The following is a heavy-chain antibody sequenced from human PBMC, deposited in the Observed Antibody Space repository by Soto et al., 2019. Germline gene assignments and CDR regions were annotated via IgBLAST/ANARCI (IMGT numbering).Heavy chain of an antibody. D-gene: IGHD2-21*01. V-gene: IGHV3-7*01. J-gene: IGHJ4*02. CDR2: IIPDGSQR. Sequence: EVQLVESGGNLVQPGGSLRLSCAASQLTFNTYWMTWVRQVPGKGLEWVATIIPDGSQRYYVDSVKGRFTISRDNAKNSLGLQMNNLRVDDTAVYYCSTGDQYWGQGTLVTVSS. CDR3: STGDQY. CDR1: QLTFNTYW.